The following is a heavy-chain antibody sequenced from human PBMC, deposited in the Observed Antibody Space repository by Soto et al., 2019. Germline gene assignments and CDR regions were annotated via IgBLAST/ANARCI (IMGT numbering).Heavy chain of an antibody. J-gene: IGHJ4*02. CDR1: GVTFEDYA. Sequence: GGSLRLSCAASGVTFEDYALHWVRQAPGKGLEWVASISWNSGSIGYADSVRGRFTISRDNAKNTLYLEMNSLRAEDTAVYYCAFVITLTIAWPIDYRGQRTPVPVSA. CDR2: ISWNSGSI. V-gene: IGHV3-9*01. D-gene: IGHD2-2*01. CDR3: AFVITLTIAWPIDY.